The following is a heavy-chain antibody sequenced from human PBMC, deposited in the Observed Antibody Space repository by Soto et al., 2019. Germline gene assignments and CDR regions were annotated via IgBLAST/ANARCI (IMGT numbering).Heavy chain of an antibody. D-gene: IGHD3-10*01. CDR1: GFSLTTSGEA. V-gene: IGHV2-5*01. Sequence: QITLRESGPALGKPTQTLTLTCTFSGFSLTTSGEAVGWVRQPPGKALEWLALIYWNGIERYSPSLKSRLSITKDTSKNHVVLTLANMDPVDTATYYCAHGDPLDFHFWGQGTLVTVSP. J-gene: IGHJ4*02. CDR2: IYWNGIE. CDR3: AHGDPLDFHF.